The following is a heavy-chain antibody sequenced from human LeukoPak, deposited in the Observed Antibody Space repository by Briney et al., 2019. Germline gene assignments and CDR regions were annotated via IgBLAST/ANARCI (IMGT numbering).Heavy chain of an antibody. V-gene: IGHV3-30*03. J-gene: IGHJ3*02. CDR1: GFTFSSYG. CDR2: ISYDGSNK. Sequence: GGSLRLSCAASGFTFSSYGMHWVRQAPGKGLEWVAVISYDGSNKYYADSVKGRFTISRDNSKNTLYLQMNSLRAEDTAVYYCARVVGYSYGNDAFDIWGQGTMVTVSS. D-gene: IGHD5-18*01. CDR3: ARVVGYSYGNDAFDI.